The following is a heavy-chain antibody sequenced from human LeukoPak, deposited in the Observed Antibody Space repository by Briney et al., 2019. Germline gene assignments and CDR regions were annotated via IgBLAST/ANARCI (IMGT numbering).Heavy chain of an antibody. CDR3: AREGGSYRSFDY. CDR2: IFYSGST. Sequence: SETLSLTCTVSGGSISTSNYYWGWIRQPPGKGLEWIGNIFYSGSTNYNPSLKSRVTMSVDTSKNQFSLKLSSVTAADTAVYYCAREGGSYRSFDYWGQGTLVTVSS. J-gene: IGHJ4*02. D-gene: IGHD1-26*01. CDR1: GGSISTSNYY. V-gene: IGHV4-39*07.